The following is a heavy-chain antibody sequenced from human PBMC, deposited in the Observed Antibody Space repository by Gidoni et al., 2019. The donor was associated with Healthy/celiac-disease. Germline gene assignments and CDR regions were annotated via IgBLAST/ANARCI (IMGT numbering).Heavy chain of an antibody. J-gene: IGHJ6*02. CDR2: ISSSSSYI. CDR3: ARVSVTAMGYYYGMDV. Sequence: EVQLVESGGGLVKPGGSLRLSCAASGFTFSSYSMNWVRQAQGKGLEWVSSISSSSSYIYYADSVKGRFTISRENAKNSLYLQMNSLRAEDTAVYYCARVSVTAMGYYYGMDVWGQGTTVTVSS. V-gene: IGHV3-21*01. D-gene: IGHD5-18*01. CDR1: GFTFSSYS.